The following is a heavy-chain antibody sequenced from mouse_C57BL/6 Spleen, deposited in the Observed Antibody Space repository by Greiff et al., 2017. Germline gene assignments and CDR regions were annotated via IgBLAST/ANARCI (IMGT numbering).Heavy chain of an antibody. CDR3: ARRGYDYEYYFGC. D-gene: IGHD2-4*01. J-gene: IGHJ2*01. CDR2: INPNNGGT. V-gene: IGHV1-26*01. Sequence: EVQLQQSGPELVKPGASVKISCKASGYTFTDYYMNWVKQSHGKSLEWIGDINPNNGGTSYNQKFKGKATLTVDKSSSTAYLELRSLTSEDSAVYYCARRGYDYEYYFGCWGQGPTLTVSS. CDR1: GYTFTDYY.